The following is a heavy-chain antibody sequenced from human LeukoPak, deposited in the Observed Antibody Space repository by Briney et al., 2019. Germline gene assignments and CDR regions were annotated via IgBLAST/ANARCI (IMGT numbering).Heavy chain of an antibody. J-gene: IGHJ4*02. D-gene: IGHD6-19*01. Sequence: TGGSLRLSCAASGFTFSSYSMNWVRQAPGKGLEWVAFIRYDGSNKYYADSVKGRFTISRDNSKNTLYLQMNSLRAEDTAVYYCAKGSSGWGGIDYWGQGTLVTVSS. V-gene: IGHV3-30*02. CDR3: AKGSSGWGGIDY. CDR1: GFTFSSYS. CDR2: IRYDGSNK.